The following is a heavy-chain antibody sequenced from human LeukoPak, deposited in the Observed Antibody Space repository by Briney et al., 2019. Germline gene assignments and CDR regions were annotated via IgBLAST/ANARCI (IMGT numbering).Heavy chain of an antibody. J-gene: IGHJ5*02. CDR3: SRGWGPQYSSGWLYAEQLYWFDP. CDR2: INHSGST. Sequence: PSETLSLTCAVYGGSFSGYYWSWIRQPPGKGLEWIGEINHSGSTNYNPSLKSRVTISVDTSKNQFSLKLSSVTAADTAVYYCSRGWGPQYSSGWLYAEQLYWFDPWGQGTLVTVSS. CDR1: GGSFSGYY. V-gene: IGHV4-34*01. D-gene: IGHD6-19*01.